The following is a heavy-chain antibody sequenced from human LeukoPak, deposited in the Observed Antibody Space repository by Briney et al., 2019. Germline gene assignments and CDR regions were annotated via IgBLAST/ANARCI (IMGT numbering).Heavy chain of an antibody. D-gene: IGHD3-22*01. CDR3: ARPGRFDSSGYSLGDFDI. Sequence: GGSLRLSCAASGFTFSDHHLDWVRQAPGKGLEWVGRIRNKANSYTTEYAASVKGRFTISRDDSKNSVYLQMKSLKTEDTAVYYCARPGRFDSSGYSLGDFDIWGQGTMVTVSS. CDR2: IRNKANSYTT. V-gene: IGHV3-72*01. CDR1: GFTFSDHH. J-gene: IGHJ3*02.